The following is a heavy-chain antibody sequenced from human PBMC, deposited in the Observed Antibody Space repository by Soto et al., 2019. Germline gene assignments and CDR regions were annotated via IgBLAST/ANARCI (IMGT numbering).Heavy chain of an antibody. D-gene: IGHD2-15*01. V-gene: IGHV4-34*01. CDR3: ARGLFVVLVAATTGSAFDI. Sequence: QVQLQQWGAGLLKPSETLSLTCAVYGGSFSGYYWSWIRQPPGKGLEWIGEINHSGSTNYNPSLKSRLTISVDTSKNQFSLKLSSVTAADTAVYYCARGLFVVLVAATTGSAFDIWGQGTMVTVSS. CDR1: GGSFSGYY. CDR2: INHSGST. J-gene: IGHJ3*02.